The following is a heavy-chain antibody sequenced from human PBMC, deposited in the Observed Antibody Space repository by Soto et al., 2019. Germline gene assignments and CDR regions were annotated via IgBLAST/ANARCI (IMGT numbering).Heavy chain of an antibody. V-gene: IGHV3-30*18. CDR2: ISYDGSDK. CDR1: GFTFSSYG. Sequence: QVQLVESGGGVVQPGRSLRLSCAASGFTFSSYGMLWVRQAPGKGLEWVAVISYDGSDKYYADSVKGRFTISRDNSNNTLSLQMDSLRAEDTAVYYCAKGVVVATTYFHHWGQGTLVNVSS. CDR3: AKGVVVATTYFHH. J-gene: IGHJ1*01. D-gene: IGHD2-15*01.